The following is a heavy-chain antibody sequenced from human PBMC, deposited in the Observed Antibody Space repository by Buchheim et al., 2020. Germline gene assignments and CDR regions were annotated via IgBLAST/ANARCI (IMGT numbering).Heavy chain of an antibody. Sequence: VQLVESGGGFVKPGESLRVSCTASGFSLTSAWVTWVRQAPGKGLEWVGRIKSLSQGGTTDFAASVKDRFIISRDESTNTVSLQMNSLKIDDTAIYYCTTGGVAIAATQGVFLRWFDPWGQGA. CDR1: GFSLTSAW. CDR3: TTGGVAIAATQGVFLRWFDP. D-gene: IGHD2-15*01. CDR2: IKSLSQGGTT. J-gene: IGHJ5*02. V-gene: IGHV3-15*01.